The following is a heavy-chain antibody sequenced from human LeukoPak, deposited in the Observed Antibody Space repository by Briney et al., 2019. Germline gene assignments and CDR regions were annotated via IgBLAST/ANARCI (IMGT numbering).Heavy chain of an antibody. CDR1: GFTFSGSA. CDR2: IRSKANSYAT. Sequence: PGGSLRLSCAASGFTFSGSAMHWVRQASGKGLEWVGRIRSKANSYATAYAASVKGRFTISRDDSKNTAYLQMNSLKTEDTAVYYCTRRVAAAGSPLDYWGQGTLVTVPS. D-gene: IGHD6-13*01. V-gene: IGHV3-73*01. J-gene: IGHJ4*02. CDR3: TRRVAAAGSPLDY.